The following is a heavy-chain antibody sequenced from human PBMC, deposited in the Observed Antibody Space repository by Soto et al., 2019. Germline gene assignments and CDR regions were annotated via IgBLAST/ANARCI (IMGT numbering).Heavy chain of an antibody. CDR1: GDSISSGDYY. V-gene: IGHV4-30-4*01. J-gene: IGHJ4*02. CDR2: IYYSGST. CDR3: ARDGSGYGDFDY. Sequence: PSETLSLTCTVSGDSISSGDYYWSWIRQPPGKGLEWIGYIYYSGSTYYNPSLKSRVSISVDTSKNQFSLELSSVTAADTAVYYCARDGSGYGDFDYWGQGTLVTVSS. D-gene: IGHD3-22*01.